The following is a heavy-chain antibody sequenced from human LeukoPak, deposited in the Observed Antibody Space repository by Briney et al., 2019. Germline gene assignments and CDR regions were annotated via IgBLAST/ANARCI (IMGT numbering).Heavy chain of an antibody. D-gene: IGHD3-10*01. J-gene: IGHJ3*02. Sequence: PGGSLRVSCAASGFIVSNNYMNWVRQAPGKGLEWVSVIYSGGSAFYADSVKGRFTISRDNSRNTLDLQMNRLRVEDTAVYYCVGSSDYIWGQGTVVTVS. CDR3: VGSSDYI. CDR2: IYSGGSA. V-gene: IGHV3-53*01. CDR1: GFIVSNNY.